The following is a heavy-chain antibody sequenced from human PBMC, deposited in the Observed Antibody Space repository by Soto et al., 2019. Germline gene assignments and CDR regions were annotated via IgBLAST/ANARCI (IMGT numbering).Heavy chain of an antibody. D-gene: IGHD3-10*01. V-gene: IGHV5-51*01. J-gene: IGHJ6*02. CDR1: GYSFTSYW. CDR3: ARQEFPGSSGYYYYYGMDV. CDR2: IYPGDSDT. Sequence: GESLKISCKGSGYSFTSYWIGWVRQMPGKGLEWMGIIYPGDSDTRYSPSFQGQVTISADKSISTAYLQWSSLKASDTAMYYCARQEFPGSSGYYYYYGMDVWGQGTTVTVSS.